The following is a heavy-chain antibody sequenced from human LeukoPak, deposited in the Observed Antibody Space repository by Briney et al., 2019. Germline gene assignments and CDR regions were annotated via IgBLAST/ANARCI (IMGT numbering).Heavy chain of an antibody. Sequence: GGSLRLSCAASGFTFDDYGMSWVRQAPGKGLEWVTGINWNGGSTGYADSVKGRFTISRDNAKNSLYLQMNSLRAEDTALYHCARDGRVAATGWVNWFDPWGQGTLVTVSS. CDR1: GFTFDDYG. CDR2: INWNGGST. J-gene: IGHJ5*02. D-gene: IGHD2-15*01. CDR3: ARDGRVAATGWVNWFDP. V-gene: IGHV3-20*01.